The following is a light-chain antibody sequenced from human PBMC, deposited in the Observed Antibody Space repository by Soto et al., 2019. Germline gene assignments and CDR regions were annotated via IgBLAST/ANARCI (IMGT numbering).Light chain of an antibody. Sequence: QSXLTQPPXXXGXPGXRXTXXXTGSSSNIGAGYDVHWYQQLPGTAPKLLIYGNSNRPSGVPDRFSGSKSGTSASLAITGLRAEDEADYYCQSYDSSLSGWVFGGGTKLTVL. CDR1: SSNIGAGYD. V-gene: IGLV1-40*01. CDR3: QSYDSSLSGWV. CDR2: GNS. J-gene: IGLJ3*02.